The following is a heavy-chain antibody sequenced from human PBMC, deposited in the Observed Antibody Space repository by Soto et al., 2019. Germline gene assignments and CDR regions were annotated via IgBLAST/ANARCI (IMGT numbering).Heavy chain of an antibody. CDR1: GYTFTSYY. D-gene: IGHD3-16*01. CDR3: ARELPDGLGY. J-gene: IGHJ4*02. CDR2: INPTGGST. V-gene: IGHV1-46*01. Sequence: ASVKVSCKASGYTFTSYYMHWVRQAPGQGLEWMGIINPTGGSTTYAQKFQGRVTMTRDTSTSTVYMELSSLRSEDTAVYYCARELPDGLGYWSQGTLVTVSS.